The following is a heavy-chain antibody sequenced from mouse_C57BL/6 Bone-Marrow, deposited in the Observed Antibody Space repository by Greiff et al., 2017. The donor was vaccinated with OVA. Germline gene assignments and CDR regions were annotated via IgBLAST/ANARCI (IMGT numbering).Heavy chain of an antibody. J-gene: IGHJ4*01. CDR2: SRNKANDYTT. CDR1: GFTFSDFY. V-gene: IGHV7-1*01. Sequence: EVKLVESGGGLVQSGRSLRLSCATSGFTFSDFYMEWVRQAPGKGLEWIAASRNKANDYTTEYSASVKGRFIVSRDTSQSILYLQMNALRAEDTAIYYCARDELGREAMDYWGQGTSVTVSS. CDR3: ARDELGREAMDY. D-gene: IGHD4-1*01.